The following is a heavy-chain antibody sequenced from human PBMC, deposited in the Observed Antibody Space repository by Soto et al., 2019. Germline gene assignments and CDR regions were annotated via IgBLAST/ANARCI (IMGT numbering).Heavy chain of an antibody. V-gene: IGHV4-30-4*01. D-gene: IGHD2-8*02. Sequence: TLSLTCTVSGGSISSGDYYWSWIRQPPGKGLEWIGYIYYTGSTYHNPSIKSRVTISVDTSQNQFSLQLSSVTAADAAVYYCARLVQSKSWPLDYWGQGTLVTVSS. J-gene: IGHJ4*02. CDR1: GGSISSGDYY. CDR3: ARLVQSKSWPLDY. CDR2: IYYTGST.